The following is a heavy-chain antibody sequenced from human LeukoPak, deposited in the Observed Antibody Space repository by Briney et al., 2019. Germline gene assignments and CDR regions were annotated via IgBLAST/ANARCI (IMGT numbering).Heavy chain of an antibody. CDR3: ARVIREWEQQPPPDYYYGMDV. J-gene: IGHJ6*02. Sequence: GGSLRLSCAASGFTFSSYSMNWVRQAPGKGLEWVSSISSSSSYIYYADSVKGRFTISRDNAKNSLYLQMNSLRAEDTAVYYCARVIREWEQQPPPDYYYGMDVWGQGTTVTVSS. D-gene: IGHD1-26*01. V-gene: IGHV3-21*01. CDR2: ISSSSSYI. CDR1: GFTFSSYS.